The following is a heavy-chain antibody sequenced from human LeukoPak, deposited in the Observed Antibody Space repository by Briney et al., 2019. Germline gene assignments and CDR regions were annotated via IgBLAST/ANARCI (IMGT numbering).Heavy chain of an antibody. Sequence: PWASVKVSCKASGYTFTGYYIHWVRQAPGQGLEWMGLVKPNTGDTQYAQKFQGRVTMTRNTSISTAYMELSSLRSEDTAVYYCARAVIAAAGRGRGYYYYYYMDVWGKGTTVTISS. J-gene: IGHJ6*03. CDR2: VKPNTGDT. D-gene: IGHD6-13*01. V-gene: IGHV1-8*01. CDR3: ARAVIAAAGRGRGYYYYYYMDV. CDR1: GYTFTGYY.